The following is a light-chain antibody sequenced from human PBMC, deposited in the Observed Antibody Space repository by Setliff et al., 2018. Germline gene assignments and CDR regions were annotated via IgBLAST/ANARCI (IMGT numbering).Light chain of an antibody. CDR1: SSDVGTYNY. J-gene: IGLJ1*01. Sequence: QSALTQPASVSGSPGQSITISCTGTSSDVGTYNYVSWYQQYPGKAPKLIIYEVTNRPSGISDRFSGSKSGNTASLTISGLQTEDEADYYCSSHTSSSKYVFGSGTKVT. CDR2: EVT. CDR3: SSHTSSSKYV. V-gene: IGLV2-14*01.